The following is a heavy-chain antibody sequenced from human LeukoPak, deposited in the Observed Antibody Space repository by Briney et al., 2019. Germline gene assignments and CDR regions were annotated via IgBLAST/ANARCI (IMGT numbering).Heavy chain of an antibody. CDR1: GFTFCSYS. J-gene: IGHJ2*01. CDR3: AKEVGYFDL. V-gene: IGHV3-23*01. Sequence: VQPGGALRLSCGASGFTFCSYSMSWGRPAPGEGLEWVSVISGSGGSIYYADSVKGRFTISRDNSKNTLSLQMNSLRAEDTAVYYCAKEVGYFDLWGRGTLVTVSS. CDR2: ISGSGGSI.